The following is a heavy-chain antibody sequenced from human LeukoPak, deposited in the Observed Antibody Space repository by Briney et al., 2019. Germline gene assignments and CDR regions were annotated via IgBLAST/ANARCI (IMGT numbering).Heavy chain of an antibody. J-gene: IGHJ3*02. CDR1: GYTFTSYD. D-gene: IGHD6-6*01. CDR3: AREYSSSGGWGFDI. CDR2: MNSNSGNT. V-gene: IGHV1-8*01. Sequence: ASVKVSCKASGYTFTSYDINWVRQATGQGLEWMGWMNSNSGNTGYAQKFQGRVTMTRNTSISTAYMELSSLRSEDTAVYYCAREYSSSGGWGFDIWGQGTMVTVSS.